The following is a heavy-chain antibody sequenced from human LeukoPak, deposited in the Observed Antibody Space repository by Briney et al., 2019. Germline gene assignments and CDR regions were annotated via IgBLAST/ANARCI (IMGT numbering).Heavy chain of an antibody. CDR2: ISYDGSNK. Sequence: GRSLRLSCAASEFTVSSYAMHWVRQASGKGLEWVAVISYDGSNKYYADSVKGRFTISRDNSKNTPYLQMNSLRAEDTAVYYCALVKEPAALYAFDIWGQGTMVTVSS. J-gene: IGHJ3*02. CDR3: ALVKEPAALYAFDI. D-gene: IGHD2-2*01. V-gene: IGHV3-30*04. CDR1: EFTVSSYA.